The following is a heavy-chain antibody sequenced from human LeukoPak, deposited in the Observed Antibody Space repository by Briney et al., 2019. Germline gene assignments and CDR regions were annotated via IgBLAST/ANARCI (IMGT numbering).Heavy chain of an antibody. Sequence: SETLSLTCTVSGGSINSYYWSWIRQSAGKGLEWIGRIYTSGSTPDYSPSLKSRVTISVDTSKNQFSLKLSSVTAADTAVYYCASHQSDYWGQGTLVTVSS. J-gene: IGHJ4*02. V-gene: IGHV4-4*07. CDR2: IYTSGSTP. CDR1: GGSINSYY. CDR3: ASHQSDY.